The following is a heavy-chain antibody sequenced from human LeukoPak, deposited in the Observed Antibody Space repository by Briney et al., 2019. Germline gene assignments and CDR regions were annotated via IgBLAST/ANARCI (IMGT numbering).Heavy chain of an antibody. CDR2: VSSSGGST. V-gene: IGHV3-23*01. CDR1: GFTFSNHP. J-gene: IGHJ4*02. Sequence: GGSLRLSCAASGFTFSNHPMTWVRQAPGQGLEWVSTVSSSGGSTYYADSVKGRFTISRDNSKNTLSLQMNSLRSEDTAVYYCATNAMELHYWGQGTLVTVSS. D-gene: IGHD1-7*01. CDR3: ATNAMELHY.